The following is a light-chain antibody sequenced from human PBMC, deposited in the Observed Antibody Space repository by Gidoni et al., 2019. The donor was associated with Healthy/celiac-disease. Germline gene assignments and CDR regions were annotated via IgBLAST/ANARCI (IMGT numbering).Light chain of an antibody. J-gene: IGLJ2*01. CDR3: CSYAGSSFVV. V-gene: IGLV2-23*02. CDR1: SSDVGRYNL. CDR2: EVS. Sequence: QSALTQTASVSGSPGQSITISCTGTSSDVGRYNLVSWYQQHPGKAPKLMIYEVSKRPSGVSNRFSGSKSGNTASLTISGLQAEDEADYYCCSYAGSSFVVFGGGTKLTVL.